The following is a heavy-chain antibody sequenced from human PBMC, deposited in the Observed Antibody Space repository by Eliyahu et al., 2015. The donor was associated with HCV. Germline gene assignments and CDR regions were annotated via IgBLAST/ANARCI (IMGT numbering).Heavy chain of an antibody. CDR2: ISSSSSTI. CDR3: ASYYYDSSGYYGASAY. V-gene: IGHV3-48*02. Sequence: EVQLVESGGGLVQPGGSLRLSCAASGFTFSXYSMNWVRQTPGKGLEWVSYISSSSSTIYYADSVKGRFTISRDNAKNSLYLQMNSLRDEDTAVYYCASYYYDSSGYYGASAYWGQGTLVTVSS. CDR1: GFTFSXYS. J-gene: IGHJ4*02. D-gene: IGHD3-22*01.